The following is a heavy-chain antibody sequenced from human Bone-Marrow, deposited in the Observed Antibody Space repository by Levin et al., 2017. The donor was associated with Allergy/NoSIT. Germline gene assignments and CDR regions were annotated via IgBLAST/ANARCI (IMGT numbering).Heavy chain of an antibody. D-gene: IGHD6-6*01. CDR2: IFSKDDK. Sequence: SGPTLVKPTETLTLTCTVSGFSLSSGGMGVSWIRQPPGKALEWLAHIFSKDDKFYNTSLRTRLTIFEDTSKSQVVLTMIDMGPVDTATYFCARMPPAGAARPGGWFDPWGQGTLVTVSS. J-gene: IGHJ5*02. CDR1: GFSLSSGGMG. V-gene: IGHV2-26*01. CDR3: ARMPPAGAARPGGWFDP.